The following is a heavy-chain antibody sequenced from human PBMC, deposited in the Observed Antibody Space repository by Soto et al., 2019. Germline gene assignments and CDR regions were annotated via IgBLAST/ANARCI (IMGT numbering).Heavy chain of an antibody. CDR3: AVEPYSSGRFDP. D-gene: IGHD6-19*01. V-gene: IGHV1-2*02. Sequence: ASVKVSCKASGYTFTGYYMHWVRQAPGQGLEWMGWINPNSGGTNYAQKFQGRVTMTRDTSISTPYMELSRLRSDDTAVYYCAVEPYSSGRFDPWGQGTLVTVSS. CDR2: INPNSGGT. J-gene: IGHJ5*02. CDR1: GYTFTGYY.